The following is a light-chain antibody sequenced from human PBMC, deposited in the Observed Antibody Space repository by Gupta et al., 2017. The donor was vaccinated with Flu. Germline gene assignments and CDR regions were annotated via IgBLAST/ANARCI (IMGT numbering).Light chain of an antibody. J-gene: IGKJ1*01. Sequence: PATLSWAPGERATLSCRASQSVSKQLAWYQRKPGQAPRLLIYDVSNRATGIPARFSGSGSGTEFTLTISSREPEDFAVYYCSQRIQCPWTFGQGTKVEVK. V-gene: IGKV3-11*01. CDR3: SQRIQCPWT. CDR1: QSVSKQ. CDR2: DVS.